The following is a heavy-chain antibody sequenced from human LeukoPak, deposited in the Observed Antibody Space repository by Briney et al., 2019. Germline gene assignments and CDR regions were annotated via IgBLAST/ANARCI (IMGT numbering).Heavy chain of an antibody. V-gene: IGHV3-23*01. J-gene: IGHJ4*02. CDR2: LSGSGGAT. D-gene: IGHD5-24*01. Sequence: PGGSLRLSCAASGFTFNTHAMNWVRQAPGKGLEWVSGLSGSGGATYYAASVRGRFTISRDNSENTLYLEMNNLRVEDTAVYYCALLARISVFDEMDFDYWGRGSLVTVSS. CDR1: GFTFNTHA. CDR3: ALLARISVFDEMDFDY.